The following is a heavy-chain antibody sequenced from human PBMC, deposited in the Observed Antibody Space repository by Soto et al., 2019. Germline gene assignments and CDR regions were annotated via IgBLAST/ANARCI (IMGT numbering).Heavy chain of an antibody. V-gene: IGHV3-53*01. J-gene: IGHJ4*02. CDR2: IQTGGAT. Sequence: ESGGGLFQAGGSTRLSCLASGFTVSRYDMAWVRQAPGKGLEWASIIQTGGATYYTDSAQGRFTISRDNSRNTVYLQMSSLRVEETGVYSCVRVLYDSGVVDFWGQGSPITVS. CDR3: VRVLYDSGVVDF. D-gene: IGHD5-12*01. CDR1: GFTVSRYD.